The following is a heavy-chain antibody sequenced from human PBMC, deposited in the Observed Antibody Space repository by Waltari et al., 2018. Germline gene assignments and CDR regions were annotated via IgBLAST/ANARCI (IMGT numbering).Heavy chain of an antibody. CDR3: ARDRSNLGAGTYYYGMDV. V-gene: IGHV3-53*01. J-gene: IGHJ6*02. CDR1: GFTVSSNY. Sequence: EVQLVESGGGLIQPGGSLRLSCAASGFTVSSNYMSWVRQAPGQGLEWVAVIYSGGSTDDADSVKGRFTISRDNSKNTLYLQMNSLRAEDTAVYYCARDRSNLGAGTYYYGMDVWGQGTTVTVSS. CDR2: IYSGGST. D-gene: IGHD1-26*01.